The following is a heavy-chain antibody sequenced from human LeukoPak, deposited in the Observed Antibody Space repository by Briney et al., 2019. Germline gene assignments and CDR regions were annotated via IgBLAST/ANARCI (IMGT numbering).Heavy chain of an antibody. CDR2: IYNTGRT. J-gene: IGHJ4*02. D-gene: IGHD6-13*01. CDR3: ARRYSSSWLNFDY. V-gene: IGHV4-39*02. CDR1: GAPINSSPYY. Sequence: SETLSLTCTVSGAPINSSPYYWAWIRQPPGKGLEWIGNIYNTGRTNYNPSLKSRVTIFVDTSKNHFSLKLSSVTAADTAVYYCARRYSSSWLNFDYWGQGTLLTVSS.